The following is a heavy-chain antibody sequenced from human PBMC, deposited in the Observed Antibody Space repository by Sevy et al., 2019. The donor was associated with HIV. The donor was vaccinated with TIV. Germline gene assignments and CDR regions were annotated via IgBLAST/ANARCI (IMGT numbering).Heavy chain of an antibody. CDR2: IWYDGSNK. V-gene: IGHV3-33*01. D-gene: IGHD5-12*01. CDR3: ASEVATWHPGDY. Sequence: GGSLRLSCAASGVTFSSYGMHWVRQAPGKGLEWVAVIWYDGSNKYYAASVKGRFTISRDNSKNTLYLQMNSLRAEDTAVCYCASEVATWHPGDYWGQGTLVTVSS. J-gene: IGHJ4*02. CDR1: GVTFSSYG.